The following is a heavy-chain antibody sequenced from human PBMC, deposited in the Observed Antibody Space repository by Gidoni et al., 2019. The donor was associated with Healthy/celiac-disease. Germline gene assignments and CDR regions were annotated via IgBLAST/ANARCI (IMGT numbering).Heavy chain of an antibody. CDR1: GFTFSSYA. V-gene: IGHV3-30-3*01. D-gene: IGHD4-17*01. CDR3: ARDKTVTTDYYYYGMDV. CDR2: ISYDGSNK. Sequence: QVQLVEYGGGVVQPGRSLRLSCAASGFTFSSYAMHWVRHVPGKGLEWFAVISYDGSNKYYADSVKCRLTSSRDNSTNTLYLQMNSLIAEDTAVYYCARDKTVTTDYYYYGMDVWGQGTTVTVSS. J-gene: IGHJ6*02.